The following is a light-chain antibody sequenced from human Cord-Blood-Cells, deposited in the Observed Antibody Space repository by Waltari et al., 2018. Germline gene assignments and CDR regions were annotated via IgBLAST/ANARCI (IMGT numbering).Light chain of an antibody. CDR3: AAWDDSLSGWV. J-gene: IGLJ3*02. Sequence: QSVLTQPPSASGTPGQRVTISCSGSSSNIGSNYVYWYQQLPGTAPKLLIYRNNQRPSVVPDRFSGSKSVTAASLAISGLRSEDEADYYCAAWDDSLSGWVFGGGTKLTVL. CDR1: SSNIGSNY. V-gene: IGLV1-47*01. CDR2: RNN.